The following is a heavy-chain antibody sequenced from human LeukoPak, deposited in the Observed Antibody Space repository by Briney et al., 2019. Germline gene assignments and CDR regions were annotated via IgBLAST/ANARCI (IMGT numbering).Heavy chain of an antibody. CDR2: IYYSGNT. J-gene: IGHJ4*02. D-gene: IGHD3-16*01. CDR1: GGSASSGSHY. V-gene: IGHV4-61*01. CDR3: ARDVAGGDGFDY. Sequence: PSETLSLTCTVSGGSASSGSHYWGWIRQPPGKGLEWMGYIYYSGNTNYNLSLKSRVTISVDTSKNQFSLKLSSVTAADTAVYYCARDVAGGDGFDYWGQGTLVTVSS.